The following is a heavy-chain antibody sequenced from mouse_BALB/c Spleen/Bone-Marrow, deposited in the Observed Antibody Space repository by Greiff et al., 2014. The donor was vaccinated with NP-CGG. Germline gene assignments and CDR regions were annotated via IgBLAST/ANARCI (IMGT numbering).Heavy chain of an antibody. D-gene: IGHD2-3*01. CDR2: ISSGGSYT. V-gene: IGHV5-9-3*01. CDR3: ARLRDGYSPFAY. J-gene: IGHJ3*01. CDR1: GFTFSGYA. Sequence: DVQLVESGGGLVKPGGSLKLSCAASGFTFSGYAMSWVRQTPEKRLEWVATISSGGSYTYYPDSVKGRFTISRDNAKNTLYLQMSSLRSEDTAMYYCARLRDGYSPFAYWGQGTLVTVSA.